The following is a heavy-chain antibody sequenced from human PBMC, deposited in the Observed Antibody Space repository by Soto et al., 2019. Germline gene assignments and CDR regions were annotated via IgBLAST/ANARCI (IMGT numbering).Heavy chain of an antibody. CDR2: ISYDGSDT. D-gene: IGHD6-13*01. V-gene: IGHV3-30*04. J-gene: IGHJ4*02. CDR1: GFTFSTYA. Sequence: QVDLVESGGGVVQPGGSLRLSCVASGFTFSTYAVHWVRQTPGKGLECVASISYDGSDTYYADPVKGRFTSARDNSKNSLRLQMNSLTPDDTALYYCATGVGSSSWYYFDSWGLVTLFTVSS. CDR3: ATGVGSSSWYYFDS.